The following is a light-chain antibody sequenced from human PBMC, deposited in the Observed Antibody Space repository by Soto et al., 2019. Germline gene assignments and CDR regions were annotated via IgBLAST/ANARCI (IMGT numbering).Light chain of an antibody. J-gene: IGKJ2*01. CDR2: GAS. CDR1: QSVSSNY. CDR3: QQYGSLPYT. Sequence: ESVLTQSPGTLSLSPGERATLSCRASQSVSSNYLAWYQQKPGQAPRLLIYGASSRATGIPDRFSGSGSGTDCTLTISRLEPEDFAGYYCQQYGSLPYTFGQGTKLEIK. V-gene: IGKV3-20*01.